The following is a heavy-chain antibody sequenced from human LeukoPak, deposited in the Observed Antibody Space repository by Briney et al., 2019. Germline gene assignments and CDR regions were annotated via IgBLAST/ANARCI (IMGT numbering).Heavy chain of an antibody. J-gene: IGHJ5*02. D-gene: IGHD6-13*01. CDR3: ARTREQQPRSWFDP. CDR1: GYTFTSHY. CDR2: INPSGGST. V-gene: IGHV1-46*01. Sequence: ASVKVSCKASGYTFTSHYMHWVRQAPGQGLEWMGIINPSGGSTSYAQKFQGRVTITADKSTSTAYMELSSLRSEDTAVYYCARTREQQPRSWFDPWGQGTLVTVSS.